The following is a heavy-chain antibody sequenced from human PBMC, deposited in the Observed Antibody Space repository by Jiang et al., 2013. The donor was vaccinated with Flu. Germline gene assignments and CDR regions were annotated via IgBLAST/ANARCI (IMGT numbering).Heavy chain of an antibody. V-gene: IGHV4-59*01. CDR3: ARGDYETGNPGDY. D-gene: IGHD3-16*01. J-gene: IGHJ4*02. Sequence: LLKPSETLSLTCTVSGGSISSYYWSWIRHAPREGTGVIGYIYYSGSTNYNPSLKSRVTISVDTSKNQFSLKLSSVTAADTAVYYCARGDYETGNPGDYWGQGTLVTVSS. CDR2: IYYSGST. CDR1: GGSISSYY.